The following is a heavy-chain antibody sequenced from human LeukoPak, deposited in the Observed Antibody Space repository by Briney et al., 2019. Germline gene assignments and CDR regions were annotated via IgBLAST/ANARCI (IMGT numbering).Heavy chain of an antibody. V-gene: IGHV1-2*02. CDR2: INPNSGGT. CDR1: GYTFTGYY. CDR3: ARGFFDNYFDY. D-gene: IGHD3/OR15-3a*01. Sequence: ASVKVSCKASGYTFTGYYMHWVRQAPGQGLEWMGWINPNSGGTNYAQKFQGRVTMTRDTSISTAYMELSRLTSDDPAVYFCARGFFDNYFDYWGQGTLVTVSS. J-gene: IGHJ4*02.